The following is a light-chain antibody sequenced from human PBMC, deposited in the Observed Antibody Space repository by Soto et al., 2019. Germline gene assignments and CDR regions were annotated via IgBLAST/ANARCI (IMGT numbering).Light chain of an antibody. CDR3: QQYNSWPT. J-gene: IGKJ1*01. V-gene: IGKV3-15*01. CDR1: QSISSN. Sequence: EIVMTQSPATLSVSPGDRATLSCRASQSISSNLAWYQQKPGQAPRLLIYGASTRATGIPARFSGSGSGTEFTLTISSLQSEDFAVYYCQQYNSWPTFGQGTKVDIK. CDR2: GAS.